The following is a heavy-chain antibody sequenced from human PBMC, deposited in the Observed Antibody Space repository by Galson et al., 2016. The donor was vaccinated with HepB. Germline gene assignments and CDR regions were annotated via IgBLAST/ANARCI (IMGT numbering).Heavy chain of an antibody. CDR2: TNEYGSIT. J-gene: IGHJ5*02. CDR1: GFSFSSFW. CDR3: AGGTYHNWFDA. V-gene: IGHV3-74*01. Sequence: SLRLSCAASGFSFSSFWMHWVRQVPGKELVWVARTNEYGSITDYADSVKGRFTISRDDAKNSLYLQMNSLRADDTAVYYCAGGTYHNWFDAWGQGTLVTVSS. D-gene: IGHD3-16*01.